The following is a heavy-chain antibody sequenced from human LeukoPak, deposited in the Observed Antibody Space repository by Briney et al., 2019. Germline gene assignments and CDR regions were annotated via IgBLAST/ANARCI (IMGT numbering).Heavy chain of an antibody. Sequence: TSVKASCKASGFTFTTSAVQWVRQARGQRLEWIGWIVVGSGNTNYAQKFQERVTITRDMFTSTAYMELSSLRSEDTAVYYCAADPLYSYGLGYWGQGTLVTVSS. CDR3: AADPLYSYGLGY. J-gene: IGHJ4*02. CDR1: GFTFTTSA. D-gene: IGHD5-18*01. V-gene: IGHV1-58*01. CDR2: IVVGSGNT.